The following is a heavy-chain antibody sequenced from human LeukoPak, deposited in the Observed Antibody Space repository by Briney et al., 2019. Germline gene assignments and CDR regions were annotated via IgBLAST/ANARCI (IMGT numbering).Heavy chain of an antibody. D-gene: IGHD1-26*01. CDR2: IYYSGST. CDR1: GGSISSGGYY. J-gene: IGHJ5*02. CDR3: ARVGFQGRGSFDP. Sequence: PSETLSLTCTVSGGSISSGGYYWSWIRQHPGKGLEWIGYIYYSGSTYYTPSLKSRVTISVDTSKNQFSLKLSSVTAADTAVYYCARVGFQGRGSFDPWGQGTLVTVSS. V-gene: IGHV4-31*03.